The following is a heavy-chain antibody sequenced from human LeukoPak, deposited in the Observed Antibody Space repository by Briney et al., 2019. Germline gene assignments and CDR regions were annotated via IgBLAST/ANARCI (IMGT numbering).Heavy chain of an antibody. J-gene: IGHJ6*02. V-gene: IGHV4-59*08. Sequence: SETLSLTCTVSGGSISSYYWSWIRQPPGKGLEWIGYIYYSGSTNYNPSLKSRITISVDTSKNQFSLKLSSVTAADTAVYYCARHRDYYYYGMDVWGQGTTVTVSS. CDR3: ARHRDYYYYGMDV. CDR2: IYYSGST. CDR1: GGSISSYY.